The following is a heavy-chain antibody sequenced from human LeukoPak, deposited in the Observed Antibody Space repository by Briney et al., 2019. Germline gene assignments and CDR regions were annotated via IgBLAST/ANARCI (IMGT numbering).Heavy chain of an antibody. CDR1: GGSISSYY. CDR2: IFYSGST. D-gene: IGHD1-26*01. V-gene: IGHV4-59*01. J-gene: IGHJ4*02. Sequence: PSETLSLTCTVSGGSISSYYWSWIRQPPGKGLEWIGYIFYSGSTNSNPSLKSRVTISVDTSKNQFSLKLSSVIAADTAVYYCARSSYSGTYPGGYWGQGTLVTVSS. CDR3: ARSSYSGTYPGGY.